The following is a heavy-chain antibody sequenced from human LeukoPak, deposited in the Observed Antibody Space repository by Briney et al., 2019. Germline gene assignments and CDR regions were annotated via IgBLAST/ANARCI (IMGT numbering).Heavy chain of an antibody. V-gene: IGHV1-2*02. CDR3: AINPDSSGGRSDWYFDL. J-gene: IGHJ2*01. D-gene: IGHD3-22*01. CDR1: GYTFTGYY. Sequence: ASVKVSCKASGYTFTGYYMHWVRQAPGQGLEWMGWINPNSGGTNYAQKFQGRVTMTRDTSINTAYMELSRLRSDDTAVYYCAINPDSSGGRSDWYFDLWGRGTLVTVSS. CDR2: INPNSGGT.